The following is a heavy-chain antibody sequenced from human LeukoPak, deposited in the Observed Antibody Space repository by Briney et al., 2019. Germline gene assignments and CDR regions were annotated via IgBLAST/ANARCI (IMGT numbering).Heavy chain of an antibody. V-gene: IGHV4-39*01. D-gene: IGHD2-15*01. CDR1: GGSISSSTYY. J-gene: IGHJ6*02. Sequence: SETLSLTCTVSGGSISSSTYYWGWIRQLPGKGLEWIGSIYYSGYTYHNPSLESRVTMSVDTSKNQFSLKLTSVTAADTAVYYCATSGPGYYYGMDVWGRGTTVTVSS. CDR2: IYYSGYT. CDR3: ATSGPGYYYGMDV.